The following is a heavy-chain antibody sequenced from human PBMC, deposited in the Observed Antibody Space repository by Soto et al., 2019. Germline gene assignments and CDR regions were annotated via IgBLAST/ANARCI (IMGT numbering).Heavy chain of an antibody. Sequence: ASVKVSCKASGYTFTGYYMHWVRQAPGRGLEWMGWINPNSGGTNYAQKFQGWVTMTRDTSISTAYMELSRLRSDDTAVYYCARVKAVYYDILTGPDYYFDYWGQGTLVTVSS. CDR3: ARVKAVYYDILTGPDYYFDY. D-gene: IGHD3-9*01. CDR1: GYTFTGYY. CDR2: INPNSGGT. V-gene: IGHV1-2*04. J-gene: IGHJ4*02.